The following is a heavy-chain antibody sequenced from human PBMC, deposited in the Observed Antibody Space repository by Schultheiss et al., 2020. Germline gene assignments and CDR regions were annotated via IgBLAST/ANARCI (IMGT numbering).Heavy chain of an antibody. CDR3: AKDVQWLVQLFDY. Sequence: GGSLRLSCAASEFAFSNYAVNWVRQAPGKGLEWVASISDSGDSAFYGHSVRGRFTISRDNSKNMLYLQMDSLRAEDTAVYYCAKDVQWLVQLFDYWGQGTLVTVSS. D-gene: IGHD6-19*01. CDR1: EFAFSNYA. V-gene: IGHV3-23*01. CDR2: ISDSGDSA. J-gene: IGHJ4*02.